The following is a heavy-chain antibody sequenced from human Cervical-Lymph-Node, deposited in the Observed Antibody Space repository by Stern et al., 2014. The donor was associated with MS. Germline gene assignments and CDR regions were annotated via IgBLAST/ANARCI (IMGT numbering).Heavy chain of an antibody. J-gene: IGHJ4*02. CDR1: GGTFISYA. CDR3: TRDRRHIDTIGGYFFDN. CDR2: ILPVLGTP. D-gene: IGHD2-21*01. Sequence: QVQLGQSGAEVKKPGSSVKVSCKASGGTFISYAISWVRQAPGQGLEWMGGILPVLGTPNYAQKFQGRVTISADESTTTVYMELSSLRSEDTALYYCTRDRRHIDTIGGYFFDNWGQGTMVTVSS. V-gene: IGHV1-69*01.